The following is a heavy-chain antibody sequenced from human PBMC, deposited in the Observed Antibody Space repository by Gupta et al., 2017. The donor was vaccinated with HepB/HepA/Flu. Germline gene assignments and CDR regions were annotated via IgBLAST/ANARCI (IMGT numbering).Heavy chain of an antibody. J-gene: IGHJ4*02. CDR2: IFWDDDK. CDR1: GFSLSASGVG. V-gene: IGHV2-5*02. D-gene: IGHD3-3*01. CDR3: AHRMRDFLRGTRSGLGAFDY. Sequence: QITLKESGPTLVKPTQTLTLTCTFSGFSLSASGVGVGWIRQPPGKALEWLALIFWDDDKPYSPFLKSRLTITKDTSENQVVLTMTNMDPVDTATYYCAHRMRDFLRGTRSGLGAFDYWGQGILVTVSS.